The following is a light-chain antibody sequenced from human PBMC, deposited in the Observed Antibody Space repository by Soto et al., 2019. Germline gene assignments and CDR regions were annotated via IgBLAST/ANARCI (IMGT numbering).Light chain of an antibody. CDR2: GAS. V-gene: IGKV1-39*01. CDR3: QQSHSIPLT. Sequence: DIQMTQSPSSLSASVGDRVTITCRASQSISSYLNWYQQKPGKAPKVLIYGASSLQSGVPSRFSGSGVGTDFTLTISSLQPEDFATYYCQQSHSIPLTFGGGTKVEIK. J-gene: IGKJ4*01. CDR1: QSISSY.